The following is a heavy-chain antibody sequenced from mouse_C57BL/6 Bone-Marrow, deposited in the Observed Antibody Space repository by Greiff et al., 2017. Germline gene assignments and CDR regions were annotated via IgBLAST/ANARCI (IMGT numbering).Heavy chain of an antibody. D-gene: IGHD2-4*01. CDR2: IWGVGST. Sequence: QVQLKESGPGLVAPSQSLSITCTVSGFSLTSYGVDWVRQSPGKGLEWLGVIWGVGSTNYNSALKSRLSISKDNSKSQVFLKMNSLQTDDTAMYYCARAQLRRRDYYAMDYWGQGTSVTVSS. CDR3: ARAQLRRRDYYAMDY. CDR1: GFSLTSYG. V-gene: IGHV2-6*01. J-gene: IGHJ4*01.